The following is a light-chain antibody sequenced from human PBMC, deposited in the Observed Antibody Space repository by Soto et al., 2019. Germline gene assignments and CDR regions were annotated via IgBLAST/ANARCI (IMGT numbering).Light chain of an antibody. CDR2: DNN. CDR3: ATWDSSLSAWV. CDR1: SSNIGNNY. Sequence: QSVLTQPPSLSAAPGQTVTISCSGGSSNIGNNYVSWYQQVAGTTPKLLIFDNNKRPSGIPDRFSGSKSGTSATLGIAGLQTGDAADYYCATWDSSLSAWVFGGWTKVTVL. V-gene: IGLV1-51*01. J-gene: IGLJ3*02.